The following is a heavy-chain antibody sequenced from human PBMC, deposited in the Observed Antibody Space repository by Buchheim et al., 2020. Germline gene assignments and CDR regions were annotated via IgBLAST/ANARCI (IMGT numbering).Heavy chain of an antibody. V-gene: IGHV1-2*04. D-gene: IGHD3-10*01. CDR2: INPNSGGT. Sequence: QVQLVQSGAEVKKPGASVKVSCKASGYTFTDYYMHWVRQAPGQGLEWMGWINPNSGGTNYAQKFQGWVTMTRDTSISTAYMELSSLRSEDTAVYYCARGTIDYYGSGSYYFDYWGQGTL. CDR3: ARGTIDYYGSGSYYFDY. J-gene: IGHJ4*02. CDR1: GYTFTDYY.